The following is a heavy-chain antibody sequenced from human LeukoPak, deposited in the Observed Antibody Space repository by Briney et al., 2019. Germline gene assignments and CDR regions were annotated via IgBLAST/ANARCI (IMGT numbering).Heavy chain of an antibody. V-gene: IGHV4-39*07. CDR3: ARGLSNPTVTTLGY. J-gene: IGHJ4*02. CDR2: IYYSGST. Sequence: SETLSLTCTVSGGSISSSSYYWGWIRQPPGKGLEWIGSIYYSGSTYYNPSLKSRVTISVDTSKNQFSLKLSSVTAADTAVYYCARGLSNPTVTTLGYWGQGTLVTVSS. CDR1: GGSISSSSYY. D-gene: IGHD4-17*01.